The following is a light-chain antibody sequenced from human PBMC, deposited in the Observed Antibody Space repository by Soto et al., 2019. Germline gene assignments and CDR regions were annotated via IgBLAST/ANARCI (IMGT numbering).Light chain of an antibody. CDR3: QQYGGSPYT. CDR1: QTVVGDS. Sequence: EIVLTQSPVTLSLSPGERATLSCGASQTVVGDSVAWYQQRPGLAPRLVIHDASNRATGIPDRFSGSRSGADFTLTISSLEPEDFAVYYCQQYGGSPYTFGQGTKLEIK. J-gene: IGKJ2*01. CDR2: DAS. V-gene: IGKV3D-20*01.